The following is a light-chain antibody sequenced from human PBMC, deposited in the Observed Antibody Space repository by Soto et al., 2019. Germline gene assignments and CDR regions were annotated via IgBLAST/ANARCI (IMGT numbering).Light chain of an antibody. Sequence: QSALTQPASVSGSPGQSITISCTATSSDVGGYNYVSWYQQYPGKAPKLMIYEVFNRPSGVSNRFSGSKSGNTASLIISGLQAEDESDYYCCSYAGSQTWVFGGGTKLTVL. CDR1: SSDVGGYNY. CDR2: EVF. V-gene: IGLV2-14*01. CDR3: CSYAGSQTWV. J-gene: IGLJ3*02.